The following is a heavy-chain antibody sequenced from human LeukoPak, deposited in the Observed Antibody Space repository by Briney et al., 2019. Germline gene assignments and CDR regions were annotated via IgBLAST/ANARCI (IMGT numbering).Heavy chain of an antibody. D-gene: IGHD3-22*01. CDR1: GGTFSSYA. Sequence: ASVQISCKASGGTFSSYAISWVRQAPGQGVEWMGGIIPIFGTANYAQKFQGRVTITADESRSTAYMELSSLRSDDTAVYYCARESGHDDSTGYYYTWGQGTLVSVSS. V-gene: IGHV1-69*13. CDR2: IIPIFGTA. J-gene: IGHJ5*02. CDR3: ARESGHDDSTGYYYT.